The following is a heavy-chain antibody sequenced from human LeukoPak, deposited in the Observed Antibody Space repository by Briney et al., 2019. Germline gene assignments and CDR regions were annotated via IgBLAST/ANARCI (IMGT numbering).Heavy chain of an antibody. Sequence: ASVKVSCKASGYTFTSYTMNWVRQAPGQVLEWMGWINTNTGNPTYAQGFTGRFVFSLDTSVSTAYLLISSLKAEDTAVYYCARAYQPLGGLSLPDYWGQGTLVTVSS. D-gene: IGHD3-16*02. V-gene: IGHV7-4-1*02. CDR3: ARAYQPLGGLSLPDY. CDR2: INTNTGNP. J-gene: IGHJ4*02. CDR1: GYTFTSYT.